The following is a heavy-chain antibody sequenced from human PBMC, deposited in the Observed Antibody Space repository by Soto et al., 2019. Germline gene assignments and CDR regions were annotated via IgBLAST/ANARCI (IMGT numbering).Heavy chain of an antibody. V-gene: IGHV1-18*01. CDR2: ISPTNGHT. CDR3: ARDHPFIVATMSIDF. Sequence: QVQLAQSGGEVKKLGASLKVSCKASGYTFTNYGISWVRQAPGQGLEWMGWISPTNGHTNSAQKVQHRISMATDTATATAYMELRSLRTDDTAVYYCARDHPFIVATMSIDFWDQGTLVSVSS. J-gene: IGHJ4*02. CDR1: GYTFTNYG. D-gene: IGHD5-12*01.